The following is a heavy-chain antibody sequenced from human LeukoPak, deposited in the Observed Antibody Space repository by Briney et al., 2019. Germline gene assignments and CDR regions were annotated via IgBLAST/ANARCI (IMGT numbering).Heavy chain of an antibody. J-gene: IGHJ6*02. V-gene: IGHV3-21*01. Sequence: GSLRLSCAASGFTFSSYSMNWVRQAPGKGLEWVSSISSSSSYIYYADSVKGRFTISRDNAKNSLYLQMNSLRAEDTAVYYCARDYDFWSGYYIRVMDYYGMDVWGQGTTVTVSS. D-gene: IGHD3-3*01. CDR2: ISSSSSYI. CDR3: ARDYDFWSGYYIRVMDYYGMDV. CDR1: GFTFSSYS.